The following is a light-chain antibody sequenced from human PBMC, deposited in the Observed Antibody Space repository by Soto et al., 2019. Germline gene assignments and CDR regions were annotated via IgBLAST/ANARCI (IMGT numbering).Light chain of an antibody. CDR1: QTISSW. J-gene: IGKJ1*01. CDR2: SAS. CDR3: QQTYRLPWT. V-gene: IGKV1-39*01. Sequence: DIQMTQSPSTLSGSVGDRVTITCRASQTISSWLAWYQQKPGKAPMLLIYSASSLQSGVPSRFSGSGSGTDLTLTINSLQPEDFATYICQQTYRLPWTFGQGTKVDI.